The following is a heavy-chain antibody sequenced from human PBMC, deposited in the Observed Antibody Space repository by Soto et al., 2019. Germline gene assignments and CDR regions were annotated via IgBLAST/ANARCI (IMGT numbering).Heavy chain of an antibody. CDR2: IYYSGST. CDR3: ARSSVAGAGYFQH. Sequence: QVQLQESGPGLVKPSQTLSLTCTVSGGSVSGGVYYWNWIRQHPEKGLEWIGYIYYSGSTYYNPSLRSRGTRSADTSKNQFSLTLSSVTVADTAVYYCARSSVAGAGYFQHWGQGTQVIVSS. V-gene: IGHV4-31*03. CDR1: GGSVSGGVYY. D-gene: IGHD6-19*01. J-gene: IGHJ1*01.